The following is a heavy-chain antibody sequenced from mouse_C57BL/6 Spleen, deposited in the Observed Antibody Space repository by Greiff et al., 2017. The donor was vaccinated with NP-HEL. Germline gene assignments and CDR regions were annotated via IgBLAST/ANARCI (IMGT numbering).Heavy chain of an antibody. D-gene: IGHD2-4*01. CDR2: IYPSDSET. Sequence: VQLQQPGAELVRPGSSVKLSCKASGYTFTSYWMDWVKQRPGQGLEWIGNIYPSDSETHYNQKFKDKATLTVDKSSSTAYMQLSSLTSEDSAVYYCARLGLRGNFDYWGQGTTLTVSS. V-gene: IGHV1-61*01. CDR1: GYTFTSYW. J-gene: IGHJ2*01. CDR3: ARLGLRGNFDY.